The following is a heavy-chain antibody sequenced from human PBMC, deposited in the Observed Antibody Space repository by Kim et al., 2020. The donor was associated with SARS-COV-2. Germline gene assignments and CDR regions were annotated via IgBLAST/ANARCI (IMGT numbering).Heavy chain of an antibody. CDR1: GGSFSGYY. Sequence: SETLSLTCAVYGGSFSGYYWSWIRQPPGKGLEWIGEINHSGSTNYNPSLKSRVTISVDTSKNQFSLKLSSVTAADTAVYYCARGRIGYSSGWYNYWGQGTLVTVSS. CDR2: INHSGST. CDR3: ARGRIGYSSGWYNY. D-gene: IGHD6-19*01. J-gene: IGHJ4*02. V-gene: IGHV4-34*01.